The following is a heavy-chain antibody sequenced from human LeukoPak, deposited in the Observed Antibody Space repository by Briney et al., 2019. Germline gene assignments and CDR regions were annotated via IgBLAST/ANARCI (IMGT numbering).Heavy chain of an antibody. Sequence: GGSLRLSCAASGFAFSSYSMNWVRQAPGKGLEWVSSISSSSSYIYYADSVKGRFTISRDNAKNSLYLQMNSLRAEDTAVYYCAKTFYDSSGYPLESFDYWGQGTLFTVSS. CDR1: GFAFSSYS. D-gene: IGHD3-22*01. CDR3: AKTFYDSSGYPLESFDY. CDR2: ISSSSSYI. J-gene: IGHJ4*02. V-gene: IGHV3-21*01.